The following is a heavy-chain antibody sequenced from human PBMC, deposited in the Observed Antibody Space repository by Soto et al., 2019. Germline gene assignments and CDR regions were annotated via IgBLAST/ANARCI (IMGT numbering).Heavy chain of an antibody. V-gene: IGHV1-18*01. CDR3: TRMVRRNNTATHDYIIV. Sequence: QVQLVQSGAEVKKPGASVKVSCKASGYSFTSHGISWVRQAPGQGLEWMGWISANSGDTNYAQKLQGRVTVTTDTSTSSAYLELTIQLSEYTSVYYFTRMVRRNNTATHDYIIVW. CDR1: GYSFTSHG. J-gene: IGHJ6*03. D-gene: IGHD3-10*01. CDR2: ISANSGDT.